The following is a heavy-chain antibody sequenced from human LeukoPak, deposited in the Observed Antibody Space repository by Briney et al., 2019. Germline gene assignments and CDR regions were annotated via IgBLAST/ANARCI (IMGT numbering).Heavy chain of an antibody. V-gene: IGHV1-69*06. CDR3: ARDSPGYCSGGSCHGPSSYYYMDV. J-gene: IGHJ6*03. CDR2: IIPIFGTA. Sequence: GASVKVSCKASGGTFSSYAVSWVRQAPGQGLEWMGGIIPIFGTANYAQKFQGRVTITADKSTSTAYMELSSLRSEDTAVYYCARDSPGYCSGGSCHGPSSYYYMDVWGKGTTVTVSS. CDR1: GGTFSSYA. D-gene: IGHD2-15*01.